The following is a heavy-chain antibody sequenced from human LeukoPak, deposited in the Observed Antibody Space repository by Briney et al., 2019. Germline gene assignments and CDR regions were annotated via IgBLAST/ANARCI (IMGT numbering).Heavy chain of an antibody. J-gene: IGHJ4*02. D-gene: IGHD5-18*01. Sequence: GESLRLSCTASGFTFSTSWMHWVRQAPGKGLVWVSRINPDGSSTNYADSVKGRFTISRDNAKNSLYLQMNSLRAEDTAVYYCAGGYSYAPADYWGQGTLVTVSS. CDR3: AGGYSYAPADY. CDR1: GFTFSTSW. CDR2: INPDGSST. V-gene: IGHV3-74*01.